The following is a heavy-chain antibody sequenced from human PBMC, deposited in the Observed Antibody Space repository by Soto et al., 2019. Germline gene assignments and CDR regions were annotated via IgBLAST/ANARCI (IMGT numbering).Heavy chain of an antibody. J-gene: IGHJ4*02. D-gene: IGHD6-19*01. CDR2: IYYSGST. V-gene: IGHV4-61*01. Sequence: SETLSLTCTVSGGSVSSGSYYWSWIRQPPGKGLEWIGYIYYSGSTNYNPSLKSRVTISVDTSKNQFSLKLSSVTAADTAVYYCAREQAVAGVYYFDYWRQGTLVTVSS. CDR3: AREQAVAGVYYFDY. CDR1: GGSVSSGSYY.